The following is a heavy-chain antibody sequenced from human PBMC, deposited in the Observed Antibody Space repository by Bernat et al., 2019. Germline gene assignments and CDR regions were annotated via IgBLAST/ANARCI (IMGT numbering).Heavy chain of an antibody. J-gene: IGHJ5*02. CDR3: ARDSERDWFDH. CDR2: IYSGGST. D-gene: IGHD1-1*01. Sequence: EVQLVESGGGLVQPGGSLRLSCAASGFTVSSNYMSWVRQAPGKGLEWVAVIYSGGSTYYADAWKGRFTISRDNSKNTLYFQMNSQRAEDTAVYYCARDSERDWFDHWGQGTLVTVSS. CDR1: GFTVSSNY. V-gene: IGHV3-66*01.